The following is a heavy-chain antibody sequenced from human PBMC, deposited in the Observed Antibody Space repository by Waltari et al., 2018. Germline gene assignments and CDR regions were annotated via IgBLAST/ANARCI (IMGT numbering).Heavy chain of an antibody. Sequence: QVQLQESGPGLVKPSEPLSLTCAVSGYSISSGYYWGWIRQPPGKGLEWIGGIDHSRSTKSSPSLKSRVTISVDTSKNQFSLKVSSVTAADTAVYYCARPQPGVANWFDPWGQGTLVTVSS. D-gene: IGHD3-10*01. J-gene: IGHJ5*02. CDR2: IDHSRST. CDR1: GYSISSGYY. CDR3: ARPQPGVANWFDP. V-gene: IGHV4-38-2*01.